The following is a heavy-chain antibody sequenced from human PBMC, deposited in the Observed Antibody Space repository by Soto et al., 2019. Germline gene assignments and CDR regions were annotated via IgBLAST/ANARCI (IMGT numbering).Heavy chain of an antibody. CDR1: GGTFSSYT. CDR3: ARGPQLFGPAEYFQH. J-gene: IGHJ1*01. V-gene: IGHV1-69*02. CDR2: IIPLLGIA. Sequence: GASVKVSCKASGGTFSSYTISWVRQAPGQGLEWMGRIIPLLGIANYAQKFQGRVTITADKSTSTAYMELSSLRSEDTAVYYCARGPQLFGPAEYFQHWGQGTLVTVSS. D-gene: IGHD5-18*01.